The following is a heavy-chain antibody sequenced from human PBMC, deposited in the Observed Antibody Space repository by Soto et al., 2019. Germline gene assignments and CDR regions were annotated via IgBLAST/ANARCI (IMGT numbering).Heavy chain of an antibody. CDR3: ARAHNTMMAFDP. D-gene: IGHD3-22*01. J-gene: IGHJ5*02. V-gene: IGHV3-30-3*01. Sequence: SLRLSCAASGFTFSSYAMHWVRQAPGKGLEWVAVISYDGSNKYYADSVKGRFTISRDNSKNTLYLQMNSLRAEDTAVYYCARAHNTMMAFDPWGQGTLVTVSS. CDR2: ISYDGSNK. CDR1: GFTFSSYA.